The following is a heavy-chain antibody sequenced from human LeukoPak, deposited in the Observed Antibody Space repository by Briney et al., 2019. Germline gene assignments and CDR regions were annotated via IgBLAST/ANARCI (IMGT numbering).Heavy chain of an antibody. CDR3: ARHLGTPGTRGFDY. CDR2: ISSSTSTI. Sequence: GGSLRLSCAASGFTFINYGMNWVRQAPGKGLEWVSYISSSTSTIYYADSVKGRFTISRDNGKNSLYLQMNSLRAEDTAVYYCARHLGTPGTRGFDYWGQGTLVTVSS. V-gene: IGHV3-48*01. J-gene: IGHJ4*02. CDR1: GFTFINYG. D-gene: IGHD1-1*01.